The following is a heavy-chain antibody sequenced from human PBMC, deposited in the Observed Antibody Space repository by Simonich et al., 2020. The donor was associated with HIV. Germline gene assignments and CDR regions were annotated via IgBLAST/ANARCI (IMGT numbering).Heavy chain of an antibody. CDR3: ARLYDS. CDR1: GESFSGYY. J-gene: IGHJ4*02. Sequence: QVHLQQWGAGLLKPSETLSLTCTVYGESFSGYYWSWIRQPPRKGLEWIGEINHRGSNNYNPSLKSRLTISVDTSKNQFSLKLNSVTAADTAVYYCARLYDSWVQGTLVTVSS. CDR2: INHRGSN. V-gene: IGHV4-34*01.